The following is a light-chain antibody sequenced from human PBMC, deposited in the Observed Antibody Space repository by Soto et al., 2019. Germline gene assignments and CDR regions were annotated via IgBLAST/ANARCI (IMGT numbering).Light chain of an antibody. CDR2: DVN. CDR1: NSDVGGYDY. J-gene: IGLJ3*02. Sequence: QSALTQPRSVSGSPGQSVTISCTGNNSDVGGYDYVSWYQQHPGKAPKLIIYDVNKRPSGVPDRFSGSKSGNTASLTISGLQAEDEADYYCCPFAGSYTSWVFGGGTKLTVL. V-gene: IGLV2-11*01. CDR3: CPFAGSYTSWV.